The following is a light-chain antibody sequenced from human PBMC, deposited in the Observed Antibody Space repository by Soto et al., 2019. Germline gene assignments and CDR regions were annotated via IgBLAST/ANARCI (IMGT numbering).Light chain of an antibody. CDR2: KAS. CDR1: QSISSW. V-gene: IGKV1-5*03. CDR3: QQYDNDSWT. Sequence: DIQMTQSPSTLSASVGDRVIITCRASQSISSWLAWYQQKPGKAPNLLIYKASALKSGVPSRFSGSGSGTEFTLTISSLQPDDVATYYCQQYDNDSWTFGQGTKVEI. J-gene: IGKJ1*01.